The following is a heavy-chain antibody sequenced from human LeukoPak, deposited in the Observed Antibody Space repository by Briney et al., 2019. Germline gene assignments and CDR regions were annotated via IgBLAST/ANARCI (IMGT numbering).Heavy chain of an antibody. D-gene: IGHD3-22*01. J-gene: IGHJ4*02. Sequence: GASVKVSCKASGYTFTSYGISWVRQAPGQGLEWMGWISAYNGNTNYAQKLQGRVTMTTDTSTSTAYMELRSLRSDDTAVYYCARGDYYDSSGYYVDYFDYWGQGTLVTVSS. V-gene: IGHV1-18*01. CDR2: ISAYNGNT. CDR1: GYTFTSYG. CDR3: ARGDYYDSSGYYVDYFDY.